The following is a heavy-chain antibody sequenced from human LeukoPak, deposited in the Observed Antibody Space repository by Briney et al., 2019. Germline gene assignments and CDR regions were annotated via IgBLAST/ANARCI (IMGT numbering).Heavy chain of an antibody. CDR3: ARPWVRSGEYYFDN. J-gene: IGHJ4*02. CDR1: GFTFGDYA. Sequence: GGSLRLSCTASGFTFGDYAMSWVRQAPGKGLEWVGFIRSKAYGGTTEYAASVKGRFTISRDDSKSIAYLQMNSLRAEDTAVYYCARPWVRSGEYYFDNWGQGTLVTVSS. CDR2: IRSKAYGGTT. D-gene: IGHD3-3*01. V-gene: IGHV3-49*04.